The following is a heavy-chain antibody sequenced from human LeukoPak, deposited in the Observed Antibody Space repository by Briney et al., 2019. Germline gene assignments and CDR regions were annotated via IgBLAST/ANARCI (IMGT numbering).Heavy chain of an antibody. CDR1: GFTFSDYD. V-gene: IGHV3-13*01. CDR3: ARVAKERVGGVYYFDY. Sequence: GGSLRLSCAASGFTFSDYDMHWVRQATGKGLEWVSAIGTAGDTYYTGSVKGRFTISRENAKNSLYHQMNSLRAGDTAVYYCARVAKERVGGVYYFDYWGQGTLVTVSS. CDR2: IGTAGDT. J-gene: IGHJ4*02. D-gene: IGHD1-1*01.